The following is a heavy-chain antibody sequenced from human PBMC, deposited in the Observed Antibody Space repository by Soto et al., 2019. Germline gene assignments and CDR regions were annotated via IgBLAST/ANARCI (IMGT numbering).Heavy chain of an antibody. V-gene: IGHV3-64*01. J-gene: IGHJ4*02. CDR2: ISSNGGST. CDR3: ETKGSGSYDFAY. CDR1: GFTFSSYA. D-gene: IGHD1-26*01. Sequence: EVQLVESGGGLVQPGGSLRLSCAASGFTFSSYAMHWVRQAPGKGLEYVSAISSNGGSTYYANSVKGRFTISSDNSKNTLYLQMGSLRAEDMAVYYCETKGSGSYDFAYWCQGTLVTVSS.